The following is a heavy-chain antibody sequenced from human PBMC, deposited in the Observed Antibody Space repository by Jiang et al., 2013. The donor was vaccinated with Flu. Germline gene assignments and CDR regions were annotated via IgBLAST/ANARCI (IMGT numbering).Heavy chain of an antibody. CDR1: GGSFSGYY. J-gene: IGHJ4*02. V-gene: IGHV4-34*01. CDR2: INHSGST. D-gene: IGHD2-2*03. CDR3: ARRGLDIVVVPAAIGGSGYYYYFDY. Sequence: LLKPSETLSLTCAVYGGSFSGYYWSWIRQPPGKGLEWIGEINHSGSTNYNPSLKSRVTISVDTSKNQFSLKLSSVTAADTAVYYCARRGLDIVVVPAAIGGSGYYYYFDYWGQGTLVTVSS.